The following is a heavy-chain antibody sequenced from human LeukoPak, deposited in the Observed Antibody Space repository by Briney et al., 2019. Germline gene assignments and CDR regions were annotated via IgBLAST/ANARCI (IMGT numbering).Heavy chain of an antibody. CDR1: GDSITSNSYY. CDR3: AKSFRLSDFWSGHRAFDI. V-gene: IGHV4-39*01. J-gene: IGHJ3*02. CDR2: IYYSGST. Sequence: PSETLSLTCAVSGDSITSNSYYWGWIRQPPGKGLEWIGSIYYSGSTFYNPSLKSRVTISVDTSKSQFSLKLSSVTAADTALYYCAKSFRLSDFWSGHRAFDIWGQGTMVTVSS. D-gene: IGHD3-3*01.